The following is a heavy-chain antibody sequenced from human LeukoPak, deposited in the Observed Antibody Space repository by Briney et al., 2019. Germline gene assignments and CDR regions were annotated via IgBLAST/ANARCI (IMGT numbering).Heavy chain of an antibody. D-gene: IGHD3-3*01. CDR3: ARDYDFWSGSLFDY. Sequence: PGGSLRLSCAASGFTFSSYSMNWVRQAPGKGLEWVSSISSSSSYIYYADSVKGRFTISRDNAKNSLYLQMNSLRAEDTAVYYCARDYDFWSGSLFDYWGQGTLVTVSS. V-gene: IGHV3-21*01. CDR2: ISSSSSYI. CDR1: GFTFSSYS. J-gene: IGHJ4*02.